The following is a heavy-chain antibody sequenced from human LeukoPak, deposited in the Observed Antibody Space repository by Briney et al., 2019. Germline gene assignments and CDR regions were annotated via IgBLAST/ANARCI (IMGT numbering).Heavy chain of an antibody. V-gene: IGHV1-8*01. J-gene: IGHJ4*02. CDR2: MNPNSGNT. Sequence: GASVKVSCKASGYTFTSYDINWVRQAPGQGLEWMGWMNPNSGNTGYAQKFQGRVTMTRNTSISTAYMELSSLRSEDTAVYYCARAASMTTVTLVDYWGQGTLVTVSS. D-gene: IGHD4-17*01. CDR3: ARAASMTTVTLVDY. CDR1: GYTFTSYD.